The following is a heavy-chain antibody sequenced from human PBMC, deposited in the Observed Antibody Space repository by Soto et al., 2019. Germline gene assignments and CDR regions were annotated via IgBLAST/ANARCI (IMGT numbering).Heavy chain of an antibody. V-gene: IGHV3-64D*08. Sequence: PGGSLRLSCSASGFTFSSYAMHWVRQAPGKGLEYVSAISSNGGSTYYADSVKGRFTISRDNSKNTLYLQMSSLRAEDTAVYYCVVSDGSGWYERPYGMDVWGQGTTVTVSS. CDR1: GFTFSSYA. J-gene: IGHJ6*02. CDR2: ISSNGGST. CDR3: VVSDGSGWYERPYGMDV. D-gene: IGHD6-19*01.